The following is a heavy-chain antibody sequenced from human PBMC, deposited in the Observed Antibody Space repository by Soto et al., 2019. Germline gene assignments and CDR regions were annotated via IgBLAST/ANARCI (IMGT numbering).Heavy chain of an antibody. CDR2: IWYDGSNK. CDR1: GFIFSSHG. V-gene: IGHV3-33*01. CDR3: VRRSATVTTSYYGMDV. D-gene: IGHD4-17*01. J-gene: IGHJ6*02. Sequence: SLRLSCAASGFIFSSHGMYWVRQAPGKGLEWVAVIWYDGSNKYYADSVKGRFTISRDNSKNTLYLQMNSLRAEDTAVYYCVRRSATVTTSYYGMDVWGQGTTVTVSS.